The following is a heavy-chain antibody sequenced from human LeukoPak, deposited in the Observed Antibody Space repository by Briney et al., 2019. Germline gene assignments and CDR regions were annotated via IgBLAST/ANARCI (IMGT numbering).Heavy chain of an antibody. D-gene: IGHD6-19*01. V-gene: IGHV4-59*01. J-gene: IGHJ4*02. Sequence: SETPSLTCTVSGGSISGYYWSWIRQPPGKGLEWIGYIYSSGSTNYNPSLKSRVTISVDTSNQFSLNLRSVTAADTAVYYCVRGSGWYRYWGQGTLVTVPS. CDR1: GGSISGYY. CDR3: VRGSGWYRY. CDR2: IYSSGST.